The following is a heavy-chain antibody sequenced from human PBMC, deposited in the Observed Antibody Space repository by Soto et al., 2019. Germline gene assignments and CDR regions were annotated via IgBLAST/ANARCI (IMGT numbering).Heavy chain of an antibody. CDR3: ARHTGNPYGSSSASFDY. Sequence: GQYLQVSCKGSGYSFTSYWIGWVRQMPGKGLEWMGIIYPSDSDTKYSPSFQGQVTISADKSISTAYLQWSGLKASDTAMYYCARHTGNPYGSSSASFDYWGQGSLVIVSS. J-gene: IGHJ4*02. V-gene: IGHV5-51*01. CDR1: GYSFTSYW. CDR2: IYPSDSDT. D-gene: IGHD6-6*01.